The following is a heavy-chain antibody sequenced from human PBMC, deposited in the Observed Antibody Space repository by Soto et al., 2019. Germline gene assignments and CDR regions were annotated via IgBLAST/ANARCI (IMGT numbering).Heavy chain of an antibody. Sequence: GGSLRLSCAASGFTFSDYYMSWIRQAPGKGLEWVSYISSSGSTIYYADSVKGRFTISRDNAKNSLYLQMNSLRAEDTAVYYCARDTPGTYYDFWSGPRWFDPWGQGTLVTVSS. J-gene: IGHJ5*02. CDR3: ARDTPGTYYDFWSGPRWFDP. V-gene: IGHV3-11*01. CDR2: ISSSGSTI. D-gene: IGHD3-3*01. CDR1: GFTFSDYY.